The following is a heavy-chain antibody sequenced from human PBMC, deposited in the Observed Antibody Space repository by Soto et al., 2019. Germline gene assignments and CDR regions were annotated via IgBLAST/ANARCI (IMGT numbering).Heavy chain of an antibody. Sequence: QVQLVQSGAEMKEPGDSVRVSCEASGYTFTSYYIHWVRQAPGQGLEWMGWINPKFGDTTYAQDCQGRVSMTRDMSISTVYMELSRLTADATAIYYGARHMDYYYGPGSGNGHGFWGQGTTVTVFS. CDR2: INPKFGDT. D-gene: IGHD3-10*01. CDR3: ARHMDYYYGPGSGNGHGF. CDR1: GYTFTSYY. J-gene: IGHJ6*02. V-gene: IGHV1-2*02.